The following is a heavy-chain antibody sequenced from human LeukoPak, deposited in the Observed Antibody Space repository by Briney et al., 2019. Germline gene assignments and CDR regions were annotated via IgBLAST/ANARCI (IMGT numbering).Heavy chain of an antibody. CDR2: ISSSGSTI. Sequence: GGSLRLSCAASGFTFSSYEMSWVRQAPGKGLEWVSYISSSGSTIYYADSVKGRFTISRDNAKNSLYLQMNSLRAEDTAVYYCASTGILTVVDAFDIWGQGTMVTVSS. D-gene: IGHD3-9*01. V-gene: IGHV3-48*03. CDR3: ASTGILTVVDAFDI. CDR1: GFTFSSYE. J-gene: IGHJ3*02.